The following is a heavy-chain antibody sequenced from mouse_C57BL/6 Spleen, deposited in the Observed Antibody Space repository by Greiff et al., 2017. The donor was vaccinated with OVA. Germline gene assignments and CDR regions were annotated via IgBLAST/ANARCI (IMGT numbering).Heavy chain of an antibody. V-gene: IGHV8-8*01. J-gene: IGHJ2*01. D-gene: IGHD1-1*01. CDR2: IWWDDDK. CDR1: GFSLSTFGMG. Sequence: QVTLKVSGPGILQPSQTLSLTCSFSGFSLSTFGMGVGWIRQPSGKGLAWLAHIWWDDDKYYNPALKSRLTISKDPSKNQVFLKIANVVTADTATFYCARPLYGSSYGDYFDYWGQGTTLTVSS. CDR3: ARPLYGSSYGDYFDY.